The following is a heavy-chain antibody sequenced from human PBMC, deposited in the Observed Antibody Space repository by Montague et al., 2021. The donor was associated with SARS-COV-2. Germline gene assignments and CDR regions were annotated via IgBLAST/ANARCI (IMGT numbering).Heavy chain of an antibody. J-gene: IGHJ4*02. V-gene: IGHV4-39*01. CDR1: GGSISSRSYY. D-gene: IGHD3-9*01. CDR3: AKLRVLRYFDWLLPHYYFDY. Sequence: SETLSLTCTVSGGSISSRSYYWGWIRQPPGKGLEWIGSIYYSGSTYYNPSLKSRVTISVDTSKNQFSLKLSSMTAADTAVYYCAKLRVLRYFDWLLPHYYFDYWGQGTLVTVSS. CDR2: IYYSGST.